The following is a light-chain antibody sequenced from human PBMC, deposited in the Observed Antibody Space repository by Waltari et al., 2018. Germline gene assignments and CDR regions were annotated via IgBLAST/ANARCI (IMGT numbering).Light chain of an antibody. Sequence: YELTQPPSVSVAPGKTASLTCGGDDIGTRSVHCYQQKSGQAPILVMYGDTDRPSGIPERFSGSNAGNTATLTITRVAVGDEADYYCQVWDSRSGHVVFGGGTKLTVL. CDR1: DIGTRS. V-gene: IGLV3-21*03. J-gene: IGLJ2*01. CDR2: GDT. CDR3: QVWDSRSGHVV.